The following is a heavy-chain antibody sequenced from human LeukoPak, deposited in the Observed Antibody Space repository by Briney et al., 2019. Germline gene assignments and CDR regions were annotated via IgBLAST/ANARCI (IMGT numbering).Heavy chain of an antibody. D-gene: IGHD3-10*01. CDR3: ARWDYYGSGSYYTTFDY. V-gene: IGHV1-18*01. Sequence: ASVKVSCKASGYTFTSDGISWVRQAPGQGLEWSGWSSAYNGNTNYAQKLQGRVTMTTDTSTSTAYMERRSLRSDGTPVYYCARWDYYGSGSYYTTFDYWGPGALVTVSS. CDR1: GYTFTSDG. CDR2: SSAYNGNT. J-gene: IGHJ4*01.